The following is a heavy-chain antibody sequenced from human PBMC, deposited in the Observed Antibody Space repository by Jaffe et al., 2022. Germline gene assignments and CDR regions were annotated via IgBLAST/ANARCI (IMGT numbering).Heavy chain of an antibody. CDR1: GFTFSNAW. CDR2: IKSTTDGGTT. V-gene: IGHV3-15*01. D-gene: IGHD3-16*01. CDR3: TTRIMITSGGVIRRFDP. J-gene: IGHJ5*02. Sequence: EVQLVESGGGLIKPGGSLRLSCAASGFTFSNAWMSWVRQAPGKGLEWVGRIKSTTDGGTTDYAAPVKGRFTISRDDSKNTLSMQMNSLKTEDTAVYYCTTRIMITSGGVIRRFDPWGQGTLVTVSS.